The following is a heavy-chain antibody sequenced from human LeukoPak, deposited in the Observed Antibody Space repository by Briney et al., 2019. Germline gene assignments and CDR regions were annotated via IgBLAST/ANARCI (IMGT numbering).Heavy chain of an antibody. CDR3: ARGSEAAAGAFDY. J-gene: IGHJ4*02. D-gene: IGHD6-13*01. V-gene: IGHV3-33*01. Sequence: GGSLRLSCAASGFTFRSYGMHWVRQAPGKGLEWVAIVWYDGNNKYYADSVKGRFTVSRDNSKDTVSLQLNSLRAGDTAVYYCARGSEAAAGAFDYWGQGALVTVPS. CDR1: GFTFRSYG. CDR2: VWYDGNNK.